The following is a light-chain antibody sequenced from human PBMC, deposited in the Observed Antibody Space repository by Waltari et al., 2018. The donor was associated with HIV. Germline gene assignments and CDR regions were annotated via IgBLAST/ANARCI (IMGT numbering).Light chain of an antibody. CDR2: DNN. Sequence: QSVLTQPPSVSAAPGQKVAISCSVSSSNFRNDHVSWYQHVPGSAPKLLIYDNNKRPSGIPDRFSGSKSGTSATLDITGLQTGDGADYYCGTWDRSLGAGVFGGGTKLTVL. V-gene: IGLV1-51*01. CDR1: SSNFRNDH. CDR3: GTWDRSLGAGV. J-gene: IGLJ2*01.